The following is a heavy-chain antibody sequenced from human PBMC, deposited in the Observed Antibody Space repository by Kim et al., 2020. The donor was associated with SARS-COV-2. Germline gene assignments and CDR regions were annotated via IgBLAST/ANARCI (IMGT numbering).Heavy chain of an antibody. J-gene: IGHJ6*02. CDR2: IYPGDSDT. Sequence: GESLKISCKGSGYRFPSYWIGWVRQMPGKGLEWMGIIYPGDSDTRYSPSFQGQVTISADKSISTAYLQWRSLKASDTAMYYCARHGGGGILSYYYGVDVWGQGTTVTVSS. CDR1: GYRFPSYW. CDR3: ARHGGGGILSYYYGVDV. D-gene: IGHD2-21*01. V-gene: IGHV5-51*01.